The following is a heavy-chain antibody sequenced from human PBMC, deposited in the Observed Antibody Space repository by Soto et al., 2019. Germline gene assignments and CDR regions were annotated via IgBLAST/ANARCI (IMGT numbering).Heavy chain of an antibody. J-gene: IGHJ4*02. D-gene: IGHD1-26*01. CDR2: INRSGRT. Sequence: SETLSLTCAVYGCSFSNCYWGWIRQPPGKGLEWIGEINRSGRTNSNPSLKSRVTISIDTSKSQFSLRLTSLTAADTAVYYCARLPGSGAYFDYWGQGILVTVSS. CDR3: ARLPGSGAYFDY. V-gene: IGHV4-34*01. CDR1: GCSFSNCY.